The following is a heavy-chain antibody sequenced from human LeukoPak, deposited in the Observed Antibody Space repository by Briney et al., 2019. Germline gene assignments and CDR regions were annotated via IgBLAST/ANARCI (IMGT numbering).Heavy chain of an antibody. D-gene: IGHD6-19*01. J-gene: IGHJ4*02. Sequence: PSETLSLTCTVSGGSISSYYWSWIRQPPGKGPEWIGYIYYSGSTNYNPSLKSRVTISVDTSKNQFSLKLSSVTAADTAVYYCAGGIAVAGAYTGFDYWGQGTLVTVSS. CDR1: GGSISSYY. CDR2: IYYSGST. V-gene: IGHV4-59*01. CDR3: AGGIAVAGAYTGFDY.